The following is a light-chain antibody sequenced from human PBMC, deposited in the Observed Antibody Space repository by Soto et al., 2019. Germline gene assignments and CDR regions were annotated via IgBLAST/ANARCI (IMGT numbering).Light chain of an antibody. J-gene: IGKJ5*01. CDR2: DAS. CDR3: QHRSIWPVS. Sequence: EIVMTQSPATLSVSPGERATLSCGASQSVSTKLAWYQQKPGQAPRLLINDASTRATGVPARFSGSGSGTDFTLTISSLEPEDFAVYYCQHRSIWPVSFGQGTRLEIK. CDR1: QSVSTK. V-gene: IGKV3-11*01.